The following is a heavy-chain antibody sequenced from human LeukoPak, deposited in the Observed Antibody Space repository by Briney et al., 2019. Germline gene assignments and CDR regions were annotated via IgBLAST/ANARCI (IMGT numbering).Heavy chain of an antibody. J-gene: IGHJ4*02. CDR3: ARDLALGSLDY. CDR2: ISYDGSNK. Sequence: GGSLRPSCAASGFTFSSYAMHWVRQAPGKGLEWVAVISYDGSNKYYADSVKGRFTISRDNSKNTLYLQMNSLRAEDTAVYYCARDLALGSLDYWGQGTLVTVSS. D-gene: IGHD3-10*01. V-gene: IGHV3-30-3*01. CDR1: GFTFSSYA.